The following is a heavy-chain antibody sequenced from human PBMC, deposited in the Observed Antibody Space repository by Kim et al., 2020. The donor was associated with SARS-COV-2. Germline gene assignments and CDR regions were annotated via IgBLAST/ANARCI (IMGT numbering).Heavy chain of an antibody. CDR1: GFTVSSNY. J-gene: IGHJ4*01. CDR3: ARARAYYDYVWGNTFDY. Sequence: GGSLRLSCAASGFTVSSNYMSWVRQAPGKGLEWVSVIYSGGSTYYADSVKGRFTISRDNSKNTLYLQMSSLRAEDTAVYYCARARAYYDYVWGNTFDYWG. CDR2: IYSGGST. V-gene: IGHV3-53*01. D-gene: IGHD3-16*01.